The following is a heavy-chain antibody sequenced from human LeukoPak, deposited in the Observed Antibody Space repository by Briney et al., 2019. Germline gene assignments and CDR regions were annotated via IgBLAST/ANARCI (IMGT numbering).Heavy chain of an antibody. J-gene: IGHJ4*02. D-gene: IGHD3-3*01. Sequence: PGGSLRLSCAASGFTFSSYAMSWVRQAPGKGLEWVSAISGSGGSTYYADSVKGRFTISGDNSKNTLYLQMNSLRAEDTAVYYCADHTYYDFWSGSLKYWGQGTLVTVSS. CDR3: ADHTYYDFWSGSLKY. CDR2: ISGSGGST. V-gene: IGHV3-23*01. CDR1: GFTFSSYA.